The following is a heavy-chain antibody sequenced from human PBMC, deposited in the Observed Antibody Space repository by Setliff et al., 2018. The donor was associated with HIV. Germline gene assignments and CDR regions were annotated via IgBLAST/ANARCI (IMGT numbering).Heavy chain of an antibody. J-gene: IGHJ3*02. CDR3: ARCYYDSSGPTDAFDI. CDR2: INPSGGRT. Sequence: ASVKVSCKASGYTFTNYYIHWVRQAPGQGLEWMGLINPSGGRTSYTQKFQGRLTMTRDTSRSTVYMERSSLRSEDTAVYYCARCYYDSSGPTDAFDIWGQGTVVTVSS. D-gene: IGHD3-22*01. CDR1: GYTFTNYY. V-gene: IGHV1-46*01.